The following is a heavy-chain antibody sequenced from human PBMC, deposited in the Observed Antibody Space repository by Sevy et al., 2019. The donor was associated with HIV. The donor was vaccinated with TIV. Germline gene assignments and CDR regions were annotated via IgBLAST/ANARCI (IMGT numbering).Heavy chain of an antibody. D-gene: IGHD2-21*02. V-gene: IGHV3-11*06. CDR1: GFTFSDYY. CDR2: ISSSSSYT. J-gene: IGHJ4*02. CDR3: ARRDDSYFDY. Sequence: VGSLRLSCAASGFTFSDYYMSWIRQAPGKGLEWVSYISSSSSYTNYADSVKGRFTISRDNAKNSLYLQMNSLRAEDTAVYYCARRDDSYFDYWGQGTLVTVSS.